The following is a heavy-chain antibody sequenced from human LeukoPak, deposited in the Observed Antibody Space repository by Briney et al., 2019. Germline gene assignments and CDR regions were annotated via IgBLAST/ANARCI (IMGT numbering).Heavy chain of an antibody. CDR1: GFTFSSYS. D-gene: IGHD3-10*02. CDR2: ISSSSSYI. Sequence: GGSLRLSCAASGFTFSSYSMKWVRQAPGKGLGWVSFISSSSSYIYYADSLKGRFTISRDNAKNSLYLQMNSLRAEDTAVYYCARGTMFPYYFDYWGQGTLVTVSS. V-gene: IGHV3-21*01. CDR3: ARGTMFPYYFDY. J-gene: IGHJ4*02.